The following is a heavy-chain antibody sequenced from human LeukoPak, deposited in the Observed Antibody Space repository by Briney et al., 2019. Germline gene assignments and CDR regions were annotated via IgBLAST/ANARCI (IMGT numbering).Heavy chain of an antibody. CDR2: ISGSGGST. V-gene: IGHV3-23*01. CDR3: AKLVVVANWFDP. CDR1: GFTFSSYA. J-gene: IGHJ5*02. D-gene: IGHD2-15*01. Sequence: GRSLRLSCAASGFTFSSYAMSWVRQPLGKWLEWVSAISGSGGSTYYADSVKGRFTISRDNSKNTLYLQMNSLRAEDTAVYYCAKLVVVANWFDPWGQGTLVTVSS.